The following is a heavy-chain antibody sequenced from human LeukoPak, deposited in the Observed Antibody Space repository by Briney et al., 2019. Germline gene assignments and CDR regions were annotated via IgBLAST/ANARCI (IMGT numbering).Heavy chain of an antibody. Sequence: ASVKVSCKASGYTFTTYAMNWVRQAPGQGLEWMGWINTNTGNPTYAQGFTGRFVFSLDTSVSTAYLQISSLKAEDTAVYYCAKPSRSSTSCFDYWGQGTLVTVSS. CDR3: AKPSRSSTSCFDY. D-gene: IGHD2-2*01. J-gene: IGHJ4*02. V-gene: IGHV7-4-1*02. CDR2: INTNTGNP. CDR1: GYTFTTYA.